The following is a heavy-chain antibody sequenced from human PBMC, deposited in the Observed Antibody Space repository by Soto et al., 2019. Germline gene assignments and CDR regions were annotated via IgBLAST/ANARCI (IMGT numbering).Heavy chain of an antibody. D-gene: IGHD3-22*01. CDR2: IYYSGST. CDR3: ARVLRDTYYYDSSGYQGFDY. V-gene: IGHV4-59*01. Sequence: ETLSLTCTVSGGSISSYYWSWIRQPPGKGLEWIGYIYYSGSTNYNPSLKSRVTISVDTSKNQFSLKLSSVTAADTAVYYCARVLRDTYYYDSSGYQGFDYWGQGTLVTVSS. CDR1: GGSISSYY. J-gene: IGHJ4*02.